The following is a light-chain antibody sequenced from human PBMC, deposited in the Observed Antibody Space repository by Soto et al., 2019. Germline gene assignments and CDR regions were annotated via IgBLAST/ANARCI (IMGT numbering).Light chain of an antibody. CDR1: SSDVGGYNY. V-gene: IGLV2-14*03. J-gene: IGLJ1*01. CDR2: DVS. CDR3: CSYTTSSTYV. Sequence: QSVLTQPASVSGSPGQSIAISCTGTSSDVGGYNYVSWYQQHPGKAPKLMIYDVSNRPSGASNRFSGSKSGNTASLTISGLQAEDEADYYCCSYTTSSTYVFGTGTKVT.